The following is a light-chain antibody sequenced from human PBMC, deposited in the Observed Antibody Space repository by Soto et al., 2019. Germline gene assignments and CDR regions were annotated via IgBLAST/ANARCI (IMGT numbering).Light chain of an antibody. V-gene: IGKV3-11*01. Sequence: EIVLTQSTATLSLSPGERATLSCRASQSISSHIAWYQRKHGQAPRLLIYGASNRPTGIPARFSGRGSGTDFTLTISSIEHEDVAVYYWQQRINWPLTFVGGTKVEIK. CDR2: GAS. CDR3: QQRINWPLT. CDR1: QSISSH. J-gene: IGKJ4*01.